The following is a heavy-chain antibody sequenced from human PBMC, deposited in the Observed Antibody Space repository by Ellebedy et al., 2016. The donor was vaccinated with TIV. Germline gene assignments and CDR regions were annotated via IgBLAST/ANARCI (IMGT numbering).Heavy chain of an antibody. V-gene: IGHV1-18*04. CDR2: ISPYNGHT. J-gene: IGHJ4*02. D-gene: IGHD2-15*01. Sequence: ASVKVSCKTSGYTFSSYGISWVRQVPGQGLEWLGWISPYNGHTNYVQKLQGRVTMTTDTSTSTAYMELRSLRSDDTAVYYCARDRQSLLQPAHFDFWGQGTLVTVSS. CDR1: GYTFSSYG. CDR3: ARDRQSLLQPAHFDF.